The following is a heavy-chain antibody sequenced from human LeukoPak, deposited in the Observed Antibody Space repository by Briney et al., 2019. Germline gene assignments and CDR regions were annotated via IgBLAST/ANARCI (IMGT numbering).Heavy chain of an antibody. CDR3: ARHRVWGSYRYTPYYYNYYMDV. J-gene: IGHJ6*03. V-gene: IGHV4-39*01. CDR1: GGSISSSSYY. Sequence: SEALSLTCTVSGGSISSSSYYWGWIRQPPGKGLEWIGSIYYSGSTYYNPSLKSRVTISVDTSKNQFSLKLSSVTAADTAVYYCARHRVWGSYRYTPYYYNYYMDVWGRGTTVTISS. D-gene: IGHD3-16*02. CDR2: IYYSGST.